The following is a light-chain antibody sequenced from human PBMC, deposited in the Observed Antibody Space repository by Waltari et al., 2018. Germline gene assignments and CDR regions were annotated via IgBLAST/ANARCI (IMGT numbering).Light chain of an antibody. CDR1: SSDICGYNY. Sequence: SDLTQPRPVSGSPGQSVPISCTGTSSDICGYNYVSWYQQHPDKVPKLMIYDVTKRPSGVPDRFSGSKSGNTASLTISGLQAEDEADYYCCSYAGSDSYVFGSGTQVTVL. CDR3: CSYAGSDSYV. V-gene: IGLV2-11*01. J-gene: IGLJ1*01. CDR2: DVT.